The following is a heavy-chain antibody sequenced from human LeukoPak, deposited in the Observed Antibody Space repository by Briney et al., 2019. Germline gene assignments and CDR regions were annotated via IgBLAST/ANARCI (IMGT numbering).Heavy chain of an antibody. CDR2: INPNSGGT. V-gene: IGHV1-2*02. Sequence: ASVKVSCKASGYTFTGYYMHWVRQAPGQGLEWMGWINPNSGGTNYAQKFQGRVTITRNTSISTAYMELSSLRSEDTAVYYCARQEGAAGLDYWGQGTLVTVSS. J-gene: IGHJ4*02. CDR3: ARQEGAAGLDY. CDR1: GYTFTGYY. D-gene: IGHD6-13*01.